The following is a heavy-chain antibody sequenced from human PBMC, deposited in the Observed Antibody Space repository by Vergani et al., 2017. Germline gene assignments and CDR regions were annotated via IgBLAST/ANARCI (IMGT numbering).Heavy chain of an antibody. Sequence: QVQLQESGPRLVKPSETLPLICSVSGYSISSGYFWGWIRQSPGKGLEWLGTIDRTGRTHLSPSLKSRLTISVDTTKNQFSLRLTSATAADTAVYFCARDGMXPAEIDPKNAFHVWGQGTRVSV. CDR3: ARDGMXPAEIDPKNAFHV. D-gene: IGHD1-14*01. CDR2: IDRTGRT. V-gene: IGHV4-38-2*02. CDR1: GYSISSGYF. J-gene: IGHJ3*01.